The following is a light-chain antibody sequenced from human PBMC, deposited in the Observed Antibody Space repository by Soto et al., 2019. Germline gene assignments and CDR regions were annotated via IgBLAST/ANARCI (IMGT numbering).Light chain of an antibody. Sequence: QSVLTQPASLSGSPGQSITLSCTGTSSDACGYNYVSWYQHHPGKAPKLMIFDVSNRPSGVSNRFSGSKSGNTASLTISGLQPEDEADYYCSSYTTSNTRQIVFGTGTKVTV. J-gene: IGLJ1*01. CDR2: DVS. CDR1: SSDACGYNY. V-gene: IGLV2-14*03. CDR3: SSYTTSNTRQIV.